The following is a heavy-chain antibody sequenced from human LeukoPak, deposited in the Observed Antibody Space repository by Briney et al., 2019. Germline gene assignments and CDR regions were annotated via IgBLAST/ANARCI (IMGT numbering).Heavy chain of an antibody. CDR2: TYYRSKLYN. Sequence: SQTLSLTCAISGDSVSSNSAAWNWIRQSPSRGLEWLGRTYYRSKLYNDYAVSVKSRITINPDTSKNQFSLQLNSVTPEDTAVYYCARDLETCSSTSCYDDAFDIWGQGTMVTVSP. V-gene: IGHV6-1*01. D-gene: IGHD2-2*01. J-gene: IGHJ3*02. CDR3: ARDLETCSSTSCYDDAFDI. CDR1: GDSVSSNSAA.